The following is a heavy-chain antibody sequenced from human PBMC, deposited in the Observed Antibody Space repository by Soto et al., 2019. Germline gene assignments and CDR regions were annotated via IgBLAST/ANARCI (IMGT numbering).Heavy chain of an antibody. CDR1: GYTFSSIV. Sequence: GASVKVSCKTSGYTFSSIVISWVRQSPGPVLDWMGWISPHKCDTYYAQRLQGRVSMSKDTSTRKGYMELRSLRSEDTALYFCARDLDASGSYFTNYWGQGTPVIVSS. D-gene: IGHD3-10*01. V-gene: IGHV1-18*01. CDR3: ARDLDASGSYFTNY. J-gene: IGHJ4*02. CDR2: ISPHKCDT.